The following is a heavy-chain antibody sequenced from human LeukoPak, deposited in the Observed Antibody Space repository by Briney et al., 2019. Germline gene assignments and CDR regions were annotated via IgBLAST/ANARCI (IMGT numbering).Heavy chain of an antibody. CDR1: GFTFSSYE. CDR3: ARGPYDILTDYFDY. D-gene: IGHD3-9*01. J-gene: IGHJ4*02. V-gene: IGHV3-48*03. Sequence: RGGSLRLSCAASGFTFSSYEMNWVRQAPGQGLEWVSYISSSGSTIYYADSVKGRFTISRDNAKNSLYLQMNSLRAEDTAVYYCARGPYDILTDYFDYWGQGTLVTVSS. CDR2: ISSSGSTI.